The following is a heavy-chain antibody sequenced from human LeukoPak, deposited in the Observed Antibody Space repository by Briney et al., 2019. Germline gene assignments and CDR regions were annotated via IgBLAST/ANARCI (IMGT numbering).Heavy chain of an antibody. CDR2: IRYDGSNK. V-gene: IGHV3-30*02. Sequence: GGSLRLSCAASGFTFSSYGMHWVRQGPGKGLEWVTFIRYDGSNKYYADSVKGRFTISRDNSKNTLYLKMNSLRAEDTAVYYCAKEAEDGYYYSSNFDYWGQGTLVTVSS. D-gene: IGHD3-22*01. CDR1: GFTFSSYG. CDR3: AKEAEDGYYYSSNFDY. J-gene: IGHJ4*02.